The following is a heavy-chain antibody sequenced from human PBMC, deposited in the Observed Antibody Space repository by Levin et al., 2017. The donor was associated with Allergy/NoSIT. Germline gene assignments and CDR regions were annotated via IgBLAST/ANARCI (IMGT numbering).Heavy chain of an antibody. CDR3: ARGQYCSSTSCYFRVRYYYYYMDV. J-gene: IGHJ6*03. V-gene: IGHV4-34*01. CDR1: GGSFSGYY. CDR2: INHSGST. D-gene: IGHD2-2*01. Sequence: SETLSLTCAVYGGSFSGYYWSWIRQPPGKGLEWIGEINHSGSTNYNPSLKSRVTISVDTSKNQFSLKLSSVTAADTAVYYCARGQYCSSTSCYFRVRYYYYYMDVWGKGTTVTVSS.